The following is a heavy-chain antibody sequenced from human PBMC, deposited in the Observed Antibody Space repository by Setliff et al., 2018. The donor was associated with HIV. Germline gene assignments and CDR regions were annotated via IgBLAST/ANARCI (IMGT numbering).Heavy chain of an antibody. CDR2: INGDGSDT. Sequence: GGSLRLSCAASGFTFSGYWMHWVRQAPGKGLVWVSRINGDGSDTVYADSVKGRFTISRDNAKNTLYLQMNSLRAEDTAVYYCALAWGSGGYYSQLLFDSWGQGTLVTVSS. D-gene: IGHD3-10*01. J-gene: IGHJ4*02. CDR3: ALAWGSGGYYSQLLFDS. CDR1: GFTFSGYW. V-gene: IGHV3-74*01.